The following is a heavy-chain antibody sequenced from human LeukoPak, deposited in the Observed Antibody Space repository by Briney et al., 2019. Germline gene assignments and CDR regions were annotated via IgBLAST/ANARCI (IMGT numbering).Heavy chain of an antibody. CDR2: IWDDGSNK. V-gene: IGHV3-33*01. Sequence: KGXXWVSVIWDDGSNKYYADSVKGRFTISRYNSKNTLYLQMNSLRAEDTAVYYCARVRSSWFFDYWGQGTLVTVSS. J-gene: IGHJ4*02. D-gene: IGHD6-13*01. CDR3: ARVRSSWFFDY.